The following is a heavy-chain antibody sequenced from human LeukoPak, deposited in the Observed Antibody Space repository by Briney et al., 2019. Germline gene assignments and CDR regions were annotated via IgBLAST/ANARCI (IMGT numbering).Heavy chain of an antibody. CDR2: ISSSGSTI. CDR3: ARTDRVAGRRGYLDY. V-gene: IGHV3-11*04. D-gene: IGHD6-19*01. J-gene: IGHJ4*02. Sequence: GGSLRLSCAASGFTFSDCYMSWIRQAPGKGLEWVSYISSSGSTIYYADSVKGRFTISRDNAKSSLYLQMNSLRAEDTAVYYCARTDRVAGRRGYLDYWGQGTLVTVSS. CDR1: GFTFSDCY.